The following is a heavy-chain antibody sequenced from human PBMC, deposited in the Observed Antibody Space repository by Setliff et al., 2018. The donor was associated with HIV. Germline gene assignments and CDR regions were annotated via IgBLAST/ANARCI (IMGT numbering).Heavy chain of an antibody. D-gene: IGHD3-22*01. Sequence: SETLSLTCAVSGYSISSGYYWDWIRQPPGKGLEWIGSIHHGGSTYYSPSLKSRVTISLEPSKNQFSLKLSSMTAADTAVYYCARVVYNSSGYYYLGAFDSWGQGTMVTVSS. CDR2: IHHGGST. J-gene: IGHJ3*02. CDR1: GYSISSGYY. CDR3: ARVVYNSSGYYYLGAFDS. V-gene: IGHV4-38-2*01.